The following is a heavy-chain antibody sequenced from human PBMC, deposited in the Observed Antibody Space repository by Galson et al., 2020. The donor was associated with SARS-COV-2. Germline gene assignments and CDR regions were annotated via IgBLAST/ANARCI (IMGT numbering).Heavy chain of an antibody. CDR2: ISYDGSNK. D-gene: IGHD6-19*01. CDR1: GFTFSSYA. V-gene: IGHV3-30-3*01. CDR3: ARVMEQWLVLYAFDI. Sequence: GESLKISCAASGFTFSSYAMHWVRQAPGKGLEWVAVISYDGSNKYYADSVKGRFTISRDNSKNTLYLQMNSLRAEDTAVYYCARVMEQWLVLYAFDIWGQGTMVTVSS. J-gene: IGHJ3*02.